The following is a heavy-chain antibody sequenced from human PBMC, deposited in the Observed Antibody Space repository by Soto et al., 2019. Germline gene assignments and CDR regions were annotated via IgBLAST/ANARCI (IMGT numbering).Heavy chain of an antibody. CDR2: INHSGST. Sequence: QVQLQQWGAGLLKPSETLSLTCAVYGGSFSGYYWSWIRQPPGKGLEWIGEINHSGSTNYNPSLKRRVTISVDTSKNQFSLKLSSVTAADTAVYYCARGKSDYDFWSGYYTYYFDYWGQGTLVTVSS. V-gene: IGHV4-34*01. D-gene: IGHD3-3*01. CDR3: ARGKSDYDFWSGYYTYYFDY. J-gene: IGHJ4*02. CDR1: GGSFSGYY.